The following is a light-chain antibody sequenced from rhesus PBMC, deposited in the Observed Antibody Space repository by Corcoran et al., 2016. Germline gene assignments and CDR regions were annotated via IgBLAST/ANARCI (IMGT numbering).Light chain of an antibody. V-gene: IGKV2-86*01. J-gene: IGKJ4*01. Sequence: DIVMTQTPLSLPVTPGEPASISCRSSQSLLDSEDGNTYLDWYLQKPGQSPQPLIYEVSNRASGVPERFSGSWSETDFTLKISRVEAEDGGVYYCMQYTHIPLTFGGGTKVELK. CDR3: MQYTHIPLT. CDR1: QSLLDSEDGNTY. CDR2: EVS.